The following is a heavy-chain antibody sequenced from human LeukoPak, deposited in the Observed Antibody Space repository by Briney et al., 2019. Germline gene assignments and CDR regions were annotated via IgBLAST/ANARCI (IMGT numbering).Heavy chain of an antibody. CDR1: GYTFTNYE. J-gene: IGHJ4*02. V-gene: IGHV1-8*03. D-gene: IGHD6-25*01. CDR2: MNPNRDNT. Sequence: GVSVTVSCMASGYTFTNYEMDLVRQATGHGREGMGGMNPNRDNTAYAQKFQGRVTINRNTSIITAYMELSCLRSEDTAGNDFVRGHKWRLIDYWGQGTLVTVSS. CDR3: VRGHKWRLIDY.